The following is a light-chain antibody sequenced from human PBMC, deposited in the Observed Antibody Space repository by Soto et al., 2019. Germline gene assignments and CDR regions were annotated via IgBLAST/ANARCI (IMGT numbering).Light chain of an antibody. Sequence: QSALTQPASVSGSPGQSITISCTGTSSDVGGYNYVSWYQQHPGKAPKLMIYDVSNRPSGVSNRFSGSKSGNTASLTISELQAEDEADYYCSSYTSSSTLDSVFGTGTKVTVL. CDR2: DVS. CDR1: SSDVGGYNY. V-gene: IGLV2-14*01. J-gene: IGLJ1*01. CDR3: SSYTSSSTLDSV.